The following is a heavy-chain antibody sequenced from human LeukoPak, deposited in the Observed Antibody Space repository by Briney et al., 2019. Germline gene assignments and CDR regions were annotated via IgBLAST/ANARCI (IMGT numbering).Heavy chain of an antibody. CDR1: GFTFSSYA. CDR3: AKDPTSHCTNGVCYTPPYYFDY. Sequence: GGSLRLSCAASGFTFSSYAMSWVRQAPGKGLEWVSAISGSGGSTYYADSVKGRFTISRDNSKNTLYLQMNSLRAEDTAVYYCAKDPTSHCTNGVCYTPPYYFDYWGQGTLVTVSS. V-gene: IGHV3-23*01. CDR2: ISGSGGST. J-gene: IGHJ4*02. D-gene: IGHD2-8*01.